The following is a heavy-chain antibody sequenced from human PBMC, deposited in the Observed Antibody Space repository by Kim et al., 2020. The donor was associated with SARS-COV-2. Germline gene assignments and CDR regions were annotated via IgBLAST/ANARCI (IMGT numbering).Heavy chain of an antibody. CDR3: ARGSYSGSYYTFDY. D-gene: IGHD1-26*01. J-gene: IGHJ4*02. CDR2: LNSDGSST. V-gene: IGHV3-74*01. Sequence: GGSLRLSCAASGFTFSSYWLHWVRQAPGKGLVWVSRLNSDGSSTSYADSVKGRFTVSRDNAKNTLYLQMNSLRAEDTAFYYCARGSYSGSYYTFDYWGQGTLVTVSS. CDR1: GFTFSSYW.